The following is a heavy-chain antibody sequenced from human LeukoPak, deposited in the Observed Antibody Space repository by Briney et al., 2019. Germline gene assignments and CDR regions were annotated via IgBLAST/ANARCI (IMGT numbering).Heavy chain of an antibody. CDR2: INPNSGGT. CDR3: ARDMGGVIVTNWFDP. CDR1: GYTFTGYY. Sequence: ASVKVSCTASGYTFTGYYMHWVRQAPGQGLEWMGWINPNSGGTNYARKFQGRVTMTRDTSISTAYMELSRLRSDDTAVYYCARDMGGVIVTNWFDPWGQGTLVTVSS. V-gene: IGHV1-2*02. J-gene: IGHJ5*02. D-gene: IGHD3-16*02.